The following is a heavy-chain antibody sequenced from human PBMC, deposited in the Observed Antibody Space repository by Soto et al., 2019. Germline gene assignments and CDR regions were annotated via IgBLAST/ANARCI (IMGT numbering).Heavy chain of an antibody. CDR2: IYYSGTA. CDR3: ARANWYSEY. CDR1: GGSISGLY. J-gene: IGHJ4*02. D-gene: IGHD7-27*01. V-gene: IGHV4-59*08. Sequence: PSETLSLTCSVSGGSISGLYWSWVRQPPGRGLEWIGWIYYSGTANYNPSLKSRVTISVDTSKNQFSLKLSSVTAADTAIYYCARANWYSEYWGQGTLVTVSS.